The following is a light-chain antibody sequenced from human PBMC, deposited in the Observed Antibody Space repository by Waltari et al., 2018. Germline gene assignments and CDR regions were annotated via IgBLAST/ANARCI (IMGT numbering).Light chain of an antibody. V-gene: IGLV2-14*01. Sequence: QSALTQPASVSGSPGQSITIPCPGTSSDVGPSNYVSWYQQHPDKAPKLMIYEVSNRASGVSKRLSASKSGNTASLTISGLQPEDEANYFCSSYTTSRTLVFGTGTKVTV. CDR2: EVS. CDR3: SSYTTSRTLV. CDR1: SSDVGPSNY. J-gene: IGLJ1*01.